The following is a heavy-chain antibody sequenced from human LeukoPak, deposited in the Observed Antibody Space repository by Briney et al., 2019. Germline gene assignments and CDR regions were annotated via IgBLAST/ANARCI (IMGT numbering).Heavy chain of an antibody. Sequence: PGGSLRLSCAASGFIFSSYGMSWVRLAPGKGLQRVSFISGSSANKRYAESVKGRVSISRDNFKNMLYLQMDSLREEDTAVYYCAKDLEVASGGYEPFDIWGQGTMVTVSS. CDR1: GFIFSSYG. D-gene: IGHD3-10*01. CDR2: ISGSSANK. J-gene: IGHJ3*02. CDR3: AKDLEVASGGYEPFDI. V-gene: IGHV3-23*01.